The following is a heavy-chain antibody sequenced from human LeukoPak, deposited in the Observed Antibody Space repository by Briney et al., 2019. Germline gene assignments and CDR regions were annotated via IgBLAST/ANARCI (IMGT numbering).Heavy chain of an antibody. D-gene: IGHD4/OR15-4a*01. V-gene: IGHV3-7*01. CDR1: GFRFNTYW. J-gene: IGHJ4*02. CDR2: IKQDGNEK. Sequence: PGGSLRLSCAASGFRFNTYWMSWVRPAPGKGLEWVANIKQDGNEKYYADSVKGRFTISRDNGKNSLDLQMNSLRADDTAVYYCARDTLGEGEDANYAVYYFDYWGQGTVVTVSS. CDR3: ARDTLGEGEDANYAVYYFDY.